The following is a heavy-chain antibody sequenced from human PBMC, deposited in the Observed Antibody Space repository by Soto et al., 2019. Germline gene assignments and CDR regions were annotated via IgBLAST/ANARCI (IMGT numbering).Heavy chain of an antibody. Sequence: ASVKVSCKASGGTFSSYAISWVRQAPGQGLEWMGIINPSGGSTSYAQKFQGRVTMTRDTSTSTVYMELSSLRSEDTAVYYCARDGWQLVNGYGFGYWGQGTLVTVSS. CDR1: GGTFSSYA. V-gene: IGHV1-46*01. CDR2: INPSGGST. D-gene: IGHD6-6*01. CDR3: ARDGWQLVNGYGFGY. J-gene: IGHJ4*02.